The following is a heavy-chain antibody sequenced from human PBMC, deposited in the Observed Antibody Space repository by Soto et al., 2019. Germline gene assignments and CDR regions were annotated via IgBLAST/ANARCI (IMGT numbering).Heavy chain of an antibody. CDR2: MNPNSGNT. D-gene: IGHD2-2*01. CDR3: ARAGRHCSSTSCYEGYYYSYGMDV. V-gene: IGHV1-8*01. J-gene: IGHJ6*02. Sequence: QVQLVQSGAEVKKPGASVKVSCKASGYTFTSYDINWVRQATGQGLEWMGWMNPNSGNTGYAQKFQGRVTMTRNTSISTAYMELSSLRSEDTAVYYCARAGRHCSSTSCYEGYYYSYGMDVWGQGTTVTVSS. CDR1: GYTFTSYD.